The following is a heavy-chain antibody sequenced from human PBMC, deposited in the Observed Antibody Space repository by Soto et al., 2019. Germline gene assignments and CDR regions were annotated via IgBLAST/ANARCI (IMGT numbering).Heavy chain of an antibody. CDR1: GGSISSYY. CDR3: ARAGEAVSSSCPGDY. D-gene: IGHD6-13*01. J-gene: IGHJ4*02. CDR2: IYYSGST. V-gene: IGHV4-59*01. Sequence: SETLSLTCTVSGGSISSYYWSWIRQPPGKGLEWIGYIYYSGSTNYNPSLKSRVTMTRDTSTSTVYMELSSLRSEDTAVYYCARAGEAVSSSCPGDYWGQGTLVTVSS.